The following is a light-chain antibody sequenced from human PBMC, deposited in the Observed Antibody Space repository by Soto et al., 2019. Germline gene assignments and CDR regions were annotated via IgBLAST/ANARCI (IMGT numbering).Light chain of an antibody. CDR1: SSDVGGYNY. CDR3: TSYTSSTTYVV. J-gene: IGLJ2*01. CDR2: EVS. V-gene: IGLV2-14*01. Sequence: QSALTQPASVSESPGQSITISCTGTSSDVGGYNYVSWYQQHPGKVPKLIIYEVSNRPSGVSNRFSGSKSGNTASLIISGLRAEDEADYYCTSYTSSTTYVVFGGGTKLTVL.